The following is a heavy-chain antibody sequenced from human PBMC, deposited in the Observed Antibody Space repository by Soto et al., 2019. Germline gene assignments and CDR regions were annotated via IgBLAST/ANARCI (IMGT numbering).Heavy chain of an antibody. V-gene: IGHV3-9*01. D-gene: IGHD2-15*01. CDR2: ISWNSGSI. J-gene: IGHJ6*03. Sequence: GGSLRLSCAASGFTFDDYAMHWVRQAPGKGLEWVSGISWNSGSIGYADSVKGRFTISRDNAKNSLYLQMNSLRAEDTALYYCAKEGDLDCSGGSCYPYYYYYMDVWGKGTTVTVSS. CDR1: GFTFDDYA. CDR3: AKEGDLDCSGGSCYPYYYYYMDV.